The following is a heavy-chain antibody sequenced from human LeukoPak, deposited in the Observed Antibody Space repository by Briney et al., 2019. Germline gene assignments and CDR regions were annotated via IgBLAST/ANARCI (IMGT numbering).Heavy chain of an antibody. Sequence: SGPTLVKPTQTLTLTCTFSGFSLSTSGVGVGWIRQPPGKALEWLALIYWDDDKRYSPSLKSRLTITKDTSKNQVVLTMINMDPVDTATYYCAHDGDYGDYFSPDYWGQGTLVTVSS. CDR1: GFSLSTSGVG. D-gene: IGHD4-17*01. CDR3: AHDGDYGDYFSPDY. J-gene: IGHJ4*02. V-gene: IGHV2-5*02. CDR2: IYWDDDK.